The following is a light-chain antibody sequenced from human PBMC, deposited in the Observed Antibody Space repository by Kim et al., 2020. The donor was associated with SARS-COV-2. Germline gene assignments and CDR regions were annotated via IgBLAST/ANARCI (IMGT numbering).Light chain of an antibody. J-gene: IGKJ5*01. Sequence: SPGERATLSCRASQRVSSNLAWYQQKPGQAPRLLIYGASTRATGIPARFSGSASGTEFTLTISSLQSEDFAVYYCQQYNNWPPITFGQGTRLEIK. CDR3: QQYNNWPPIT. V-gene: IGKV3D-15*01. CDR1: QRVSSN. CDR2: GAS.